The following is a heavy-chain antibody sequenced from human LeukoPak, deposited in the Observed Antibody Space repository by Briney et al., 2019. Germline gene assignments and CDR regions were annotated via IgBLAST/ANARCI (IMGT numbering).Heavy chain of an antibody. CDR1: GFTFSSYW. D-gene: IGHD5-12*01. V-gene: IGHV3-7*01. Sequence: PGGSLRLSCAASGFTFSSYWMSWVRQAPGKGLEWVANIKQDGSEKYYVDSVKGRFTISRDNAKNSLYLQMNSLRAEDTAVYYCASIQSMRWLRLRAYYFDYWGQGTLVTVSS. J-gene: IGHJ4*02. CDR3: ASIQSMRWLRLRAYYFDY. CDR2: IKQDGSEK.